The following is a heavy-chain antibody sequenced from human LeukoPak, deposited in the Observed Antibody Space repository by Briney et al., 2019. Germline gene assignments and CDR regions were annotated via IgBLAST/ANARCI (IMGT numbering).Heavy chain of an antibody. CDR3: ARSRYGGAFDI. J-gene: IGHJ3*02. D-gene: IGHD3-16*01. V-gene: IGHV3-21*01. CDR1: GFTFSSYE. CDR2: ISSSSSYI. Sequence: GGSLRLSCAASGFTFSSYEMNWVRQAPGKVLEWVSSISSSSSYIYYADSVKGRFTISRDNAKNSLYLQMNSLRAEDTAVYYCARSRYGGAFDIWGQGTMVTVSS.